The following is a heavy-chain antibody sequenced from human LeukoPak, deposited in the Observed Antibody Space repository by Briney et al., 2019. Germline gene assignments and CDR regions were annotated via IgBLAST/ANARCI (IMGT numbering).Heavy chain of an antibody. CDR1: GGSISSGSYY. CDR2: IYTSGST. D-gene: IGHD6-13*01. V-gene: IGHV4-61*02. CDR3: ARDWTKRGLDKQQLVHGWFDP. J-gene: IGHJ5*02. Sequence: PSQTLSLTCTVSGGSISSGSYYWSWIRQPAGKGLEWIGRIYTSGSTNYNPSLKSRVTISVDTSKNQFSLKLSSVTAADTAVYYCARDWTKRGLDKQQLVHGWFDPWGQGTLVTVSS.